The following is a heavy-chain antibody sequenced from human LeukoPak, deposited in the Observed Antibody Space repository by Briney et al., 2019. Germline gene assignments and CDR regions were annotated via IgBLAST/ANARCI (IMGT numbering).Heavy chain of an antibody. CDR1: GYTFTSYG. CDR2: ISPYNGDT. J-gene: IGHJ4*02. D-gene: IGHD3-10*01. Sequence: GASVKVSGKASGYTFTSYGISWVRQAPGQGLEWMGWISPYNGDTNYAQKLQGRVTMTTDTSTNTAYMALRSLKSDDTAVYYCATARRSSGRPFDYWGQGTLVTVSS. V-gene: IGHV1-18*01. CDR3: ATARRSSGRPFDY.